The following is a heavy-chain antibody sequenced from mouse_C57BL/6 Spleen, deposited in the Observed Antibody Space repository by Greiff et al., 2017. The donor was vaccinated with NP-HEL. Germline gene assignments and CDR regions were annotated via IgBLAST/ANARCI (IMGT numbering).Heavy chain of an antibody. Sequence: EVQLVESGGGLVKPGGSLKLSCAASGFTFSSYAMSWVRQTPEKRLEWVATISDGGSYTYYPDNVKGRFTISRDNAKNNLYLQMSHLKSEDTAMYYCARAYYSNYAMDYWGQGTSVTVSS. J-gene: IGHJ4*01. D-gene: IGHD2-5*01. CDR1: GFTFSSYA. CDR3: ARAYYSNYAMDY. V-gene: IGHV5-4*01. CDR2: ISDGGSYT.